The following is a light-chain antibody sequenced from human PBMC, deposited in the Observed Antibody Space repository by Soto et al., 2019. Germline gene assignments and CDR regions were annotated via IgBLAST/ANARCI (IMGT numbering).Light chain of an antibody. CDR3: QQYSHWPRT. V-gene: IGKV3-15*01. CDR2: HAS. CDR1: QSVSSV. Sequence: EIVMTQSPGALSVSPGERVTLSCRASQSVSSVLAWYQQKPGQSPRLLIYHASARATGVPARITGSGSGTEFTLTISSLQSEDFAVYYCQQYSHWPRTFGQGTKVEVK. J-gene: IGKJ1*01.